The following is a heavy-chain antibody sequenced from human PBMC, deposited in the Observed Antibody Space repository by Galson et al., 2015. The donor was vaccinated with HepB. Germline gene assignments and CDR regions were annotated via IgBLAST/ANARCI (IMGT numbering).Heavy chain of an antibody. V-gene: IGHV3-48*01. CDR3: ASFGVGYSYGLYFDY. D-gene: IGHD5-18*01. CDR2: ISSSSSTI. CDR1: GFTFSSYS. J-gene: IGHJ4*02. Sequence: SLRLSCAASGFTFSSYSMNWVRQAPGKGLEWVSYISSSSSTIYYADSVKGRFTISRDNAKNSLYLQMNSLRAEDTAVYYCASFGVGYSYGLYFDYWGQGTLVTVSS.